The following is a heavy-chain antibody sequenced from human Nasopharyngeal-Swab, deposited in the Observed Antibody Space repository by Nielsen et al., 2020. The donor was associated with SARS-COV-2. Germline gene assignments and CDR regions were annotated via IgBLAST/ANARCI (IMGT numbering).Heavy chain of an antibody. D-gene: IGHD2-2*01. CDR2: IKSKTDGGTT. Sequence: WIRQPPGKGLEWVGRIKSKTDGGTTDYAAPVKGRFTISRDDSKNTLYLQMNSLKTEDTAVYYCARDNHCSSTSCYLWFSAYYYYMDVWGKGTTVTVSS. V-gene: IGHV3-15*01. J-gene: IGHJ6*03. CDR3: ARDNHCSSTSCYLWFSAYYYYMDV.